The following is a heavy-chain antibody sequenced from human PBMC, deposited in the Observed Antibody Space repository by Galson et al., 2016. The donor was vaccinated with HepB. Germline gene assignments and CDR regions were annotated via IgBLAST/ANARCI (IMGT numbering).Heavy chain of an antibody. V-gene: IGHV3-15*07. D-gene: IGHD4-17*01. CDR2: IKSKTDGGTT. CDR3: TTDSLSSPDYGFDY. J-gene: IGHJ4*02. CDR1: GFTLSKAW. Sequence: SLRLSCAASGFTLSKAWMYWVRQAPGKGLEWVGHIKSKTDGGTTDYAAPVKGRFTISRDDSRNTLYLQMNSLKTEDTAIYYCTTDSLSSPDYGFDYWDQGTLVTVSS.